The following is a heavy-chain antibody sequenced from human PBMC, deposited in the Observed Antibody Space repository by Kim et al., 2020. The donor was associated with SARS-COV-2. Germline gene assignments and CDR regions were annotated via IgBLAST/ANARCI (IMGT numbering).Heavy chain of an antibody. CDR3: ARTKRITIFGVVQWFDP. V-gene: IGHV4-30-2*05. D-gene: IGHD3-3*01. Sequence: LRSRVTISVDTSKNQCSLKRSSVTAADTAVYYCARTKRITIFGVVQWFDPWGQGTLVTVSS. J-gene: IGHJ5*02.